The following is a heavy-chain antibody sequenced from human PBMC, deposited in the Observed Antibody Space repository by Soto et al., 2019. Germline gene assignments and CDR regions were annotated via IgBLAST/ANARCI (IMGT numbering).Heavy chain of an antibody. CDR1: GGSLTSYP. CDR2: IIPIHGTT. J-gene: IGHJ4*02. Sequence: QMEQSGAEVRKPGSSVKVSCKPSGGSLTSYPMAWVRQAPGQGFEWMGRIIPIHGTTEYAQKFQGRVTITADESTNRATLELTGLTSEDTAVYYCARGWGLVSWGQGTLVTVSS. V-gene: IGHV1-69*18. CDR3: ARGWGLVS. D-gene: IGHD3-16*01.